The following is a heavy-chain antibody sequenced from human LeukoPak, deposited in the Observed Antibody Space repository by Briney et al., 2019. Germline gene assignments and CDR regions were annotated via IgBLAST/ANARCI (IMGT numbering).Heavy chain of an antibody. D-gene: IGHD2-2*01. V-gene: IGHV3-23*01. Sequence: GGSLRLSCAASGFTFSSYATRWVRQAPGKGLEWVSAISGSGGSTYYADSVKGRFTISRDNSKNTLYLQMNSLRAEVTAVYYCAKGQLLFDYWGQGTLVTVSS. J-gene: IGHJ4*02. CDR2: ISGSGGST. CDR3: AKGQLLFDY. CDR1: GFTFSSYA.